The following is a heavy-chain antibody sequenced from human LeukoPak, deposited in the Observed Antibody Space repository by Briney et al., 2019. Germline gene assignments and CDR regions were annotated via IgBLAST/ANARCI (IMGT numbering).Heavy chain of an antibody. CDR2: ISISGSKT. J-gene: IGHJ4*02. V-gene: IGHV3-23*01. D-gene: IGHD4-17*01. CDR3: ANEIRPNDY. Sequence: GGSLRLSCAASEFDFSSHAMSWVRQAPGKGLEWVSAISISGSKTYYADSVKGRFTISRDNSKNTLYLQMNSLRAEDTAVYYCANEIRPNDYWGQGTQVTVSS. CDR1: EFDFSSHA.